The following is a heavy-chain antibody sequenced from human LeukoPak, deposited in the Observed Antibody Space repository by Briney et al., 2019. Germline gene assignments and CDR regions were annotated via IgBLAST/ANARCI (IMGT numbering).Heavy chain of an antibody. CDR1: GGSISSGSYY. J-gene: IGHJ6*03. Sequence: SQTLPLTCTVSGGSISSGSYYWSWIRQPAGKGLEWIGRIYTSGSTNYNPSLKSRVTISADTSKNQFSLKLSSVTAVDTAVYYCARDRYYYGSGSYPYMDVWGKGTTVTISS. D-gene: IGHD3-10*01. V-gene: IGHV4-61*02. CDR2: IYTSGST. CDR3: ARDRYYYGSGSYPYMDV.